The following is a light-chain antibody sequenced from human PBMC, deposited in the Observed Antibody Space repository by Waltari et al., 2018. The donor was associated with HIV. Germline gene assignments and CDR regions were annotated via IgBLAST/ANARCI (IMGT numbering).Light chain of an antibody. Sequence: DIQMTQSPSSLSASVGDRVTIACRASQSIAPYLNWYHQKPGKAPKLVIYATSALQSGVPSRFSGSGSGTDFTLTIGSLQPEDFGTYYCQQSYSVPFTFGPGTKVDIK. CDR2: ATS. CDR3: QQSYSVPFT. V-gene: IGKV1-39*01. J-gene: IGKJ3*01. CDR1: QSIAPY.